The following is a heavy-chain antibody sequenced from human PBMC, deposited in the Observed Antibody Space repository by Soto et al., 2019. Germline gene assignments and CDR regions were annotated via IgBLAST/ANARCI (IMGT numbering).Heavy chain of an antibody. CDR1: GYTFTSYA. V-gene: IGHV1-3*01. Sequence: ASVKVSCKASGYTFTSYAMHRVRQAPGQRLEWMGWINAGNGNTKYSQKFQGRVTITRDTSASTAYMELSSLRSEDTAVYYCATGELYSRSWYVAGAFDFWGQGSLVTVSS. J-gene: IGHJ3*01. CDR3: ATGELYSRSWYVAGAFDF. D-gene: IGHD6-13*01. CDR2: INAGNGNT.